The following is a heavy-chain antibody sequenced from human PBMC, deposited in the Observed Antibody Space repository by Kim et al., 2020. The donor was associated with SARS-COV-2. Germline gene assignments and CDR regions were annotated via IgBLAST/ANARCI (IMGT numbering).Heavy chain of an antibody. CDR1: GFTFTRYA. Sequence: GGSLRLSCAASGFTFTRYAMSWVRQAPGKGLEWVSDISASGGDTYSAESVKGRSIISRDNSKNTLYLQMNSLRAEDAVRYYCAKAGYGVPPGDYAMDVWGQGTTVTVYS. D-gene: IGHD4-17*01. V-gene: IGHV3-23*01. J-gene: IGHJ6*02. CDR2: ISASGGDT. CDR3: AKAGYGVPPGDYAMDV.